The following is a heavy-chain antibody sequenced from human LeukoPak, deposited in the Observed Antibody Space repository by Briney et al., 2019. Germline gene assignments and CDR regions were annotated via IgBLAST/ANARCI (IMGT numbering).Heavy chain of an antibody. CDR3: ARSLRYYDSSGYYDNWFDP. CDR2: IYPGDSDT. D-gene: IGHD3-22*01. CDR1: GYSFTSYW. V-gene: IGHV5-51*01. J-gene: IGHJ5*02. Sequence: AGESLKISCKGSGYSFTSYWIGWVRQMPGKGLEWMGIIYPGDSDTRYSPSFQGQVTISADKSISTAYLQWSSLKASDTAMYYCARSLRYYDSSGYYDNWFDPWGQGTLVTVSS.